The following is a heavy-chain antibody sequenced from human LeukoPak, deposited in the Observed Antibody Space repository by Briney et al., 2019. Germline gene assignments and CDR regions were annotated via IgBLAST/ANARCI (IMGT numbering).Heavy chain of an antibody. J-gene: IGHJ6*02. D-gene: IGHD4-17*01. CDR1: GFTFSSYA. V-gene: IGHV3-23*01. CDR2: ISASAGST. Sequence: GGSLRLSCAASGFTFSSYAMSWVRQAPGKGLEWVSAISASAGSTYYADSVKGRFTISRDNSKNTLYLQMNSLRAEDTAVYYCARSGDYSSRYGMDVWGQGTTVTVSS. CDR3: ARSGDYSSRYGMDV.